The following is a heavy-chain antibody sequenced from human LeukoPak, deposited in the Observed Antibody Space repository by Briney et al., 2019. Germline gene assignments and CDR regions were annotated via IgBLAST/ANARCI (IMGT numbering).Heavy chain of an antibody. J-gene: IGHJ4*02. CDR2: IKSKTDGGTT. D-gene: IGHD5-24*01. V-gene: IGHV3-15*01. CDR1: GFTFSNAW. CDR3: TTDIQIVERAPWY. Sequence: GGSLRLSCAASGFTFSNAWMSWVRQAPGKGLEWVGRIKSKTDGGTTDYAAPVKGRFTISRDDSKNTLYLQMNSLKTEDTAVYYCTTDIQIVERAPWYWGQGTLVTVSS.